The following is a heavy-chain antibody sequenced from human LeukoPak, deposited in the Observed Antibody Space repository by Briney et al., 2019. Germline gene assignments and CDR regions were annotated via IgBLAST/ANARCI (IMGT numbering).Heavy chain of an antibody. Sequence: ASVKVSCKTSGYSFGTCGISWVRQAPGQGLEWMGWISPNNGNTNYLQKFQGRVTMTTDTSTNTVYMELRSVTYDDTAEDYCIRGPGAKGGKVGGGEFWGQGTLVTVSS. V-gene: IGHV1-18*01. D-gene: IGHD3-16*01. CDR2: ISPNNGNT. CDR3: IRGPGAKGGKVGGGEF. J-gene: IGHJ4*02. CDR1: GYSFGTCG.